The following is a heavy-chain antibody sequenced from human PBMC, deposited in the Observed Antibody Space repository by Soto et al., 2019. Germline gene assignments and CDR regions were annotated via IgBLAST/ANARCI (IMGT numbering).Heavy chain of an antibody. V-gene: IGHV3-21*01. CDR2: ISSSSSYI. D-gene: IGHD2-15*01. J-gene: IGHJ3*02. CDR1: GFTFSSCS. CDR3: ARDLEVAATLLDAFDI. Sequence: EVQLVESGGGLVKPGGSLRLPCAASGFTFSSCSMNWVRQAPGKGLEWVSSISSSSSYIYYADSVKGRVTISRDNAKNSLDLQMNSLRSEDTAVYYCARDLEVAATLLDAFDIWGQGTMVTVSS.